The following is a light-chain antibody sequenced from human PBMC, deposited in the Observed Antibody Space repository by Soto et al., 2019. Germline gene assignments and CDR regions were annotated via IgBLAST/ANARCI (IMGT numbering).Light chain of an antibody. Sequence: QSVLTQPASVSGSPGQSITISCTGTSSDVGSYNLVSWYQQHPGKAPKLMIYEVSKWPSGVSNRFSGSKSGNTASLTISGLQAEDEADYYCCSYAGSFVVFGGGTKLTVL. CDR1: SSDVGSYNL. CDR2: EVS. V-gene: IGLV2-23*02. J-gene: IGLJ2*01. CDR3: CSYAGSFVV.